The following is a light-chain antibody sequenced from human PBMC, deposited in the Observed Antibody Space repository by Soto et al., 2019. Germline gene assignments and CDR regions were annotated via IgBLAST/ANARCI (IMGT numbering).Light chain of an antibody. CDR2: GAS. Sequence: EIVLTQSPGTLSLSPGERATLSCRASQNVTGNYLAWYQHKRGQAPRLLIFGASGRATGIPDRFSGSGSGTDFTLTISRLEPEDFAVYYCQQYGSLSWTFGQGTKVDI. V-gene: IGKV3-20*01. J-gene: IGKJ1*01. CDR1: QNVTGNY. CDR3: QQYGSLSWT.